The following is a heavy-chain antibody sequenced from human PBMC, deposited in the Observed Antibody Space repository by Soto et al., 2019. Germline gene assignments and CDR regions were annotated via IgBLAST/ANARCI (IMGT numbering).Heavy chain of an antibody. D-gene: IGHD1-26*01. Sequence: ESGRTLVNPTQTLTLTCTFSGVSLSTSGMGVGWIRQPPGKALEWLALVYWDDDKRYSPSLKSRLTITKDTSKNQVVLTMTYMDPVDTATYYCAHIIEGAFFYHWGQGTLVTVSS. CDR3: AHIIEGAFFYH. CDR1: GVSLSTSGMG. J-gene: IGHJ4*02. CDR2: VYWDDDK. V-gene: IGHV2-5*02.